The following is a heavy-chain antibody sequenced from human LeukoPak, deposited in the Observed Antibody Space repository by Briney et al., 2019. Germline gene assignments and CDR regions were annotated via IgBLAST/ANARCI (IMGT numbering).Heavy chain of an antibody. CDR1: GFTFSSYS. CDR2: ISSSSSTI. V-gene: IGHV3-48*04. Sequence: GGSLRLSCAASGFTFSSYSMNWVRQAPGKGLEWVSYISSSSSTIYYADSVKGRFTISRDNAKNSLYPQMNSLRAEDTAVYYCAELGITMIGGVWGKGTTVTTSS. CDR3: AELGITMIGGV. J-gene: IGHJ6*04. D-gene: IGHD3-10*02.